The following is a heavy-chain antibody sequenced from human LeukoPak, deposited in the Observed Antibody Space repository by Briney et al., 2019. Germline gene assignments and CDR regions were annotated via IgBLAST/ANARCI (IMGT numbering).Heavy chain of an antibody. J-gene: IGHJ6*03. CDR3: ARGRASPTHYYYYYMDV. Sequence: SETLSLTCAVYGGSFSGYYWSWIRQPPGKGLEWIGVINHSGSTNYNPPLKSRVTISVDTSKNQFSLKLSSVTAADTAVYYCARGRASPTHYYYYYMDVWGKGTTVTVSS. CDR1: GGSFSGYY. V-gene: IGHV4-34*01. D-gene: IGHD5-12*01. CDR2: INHSGST.